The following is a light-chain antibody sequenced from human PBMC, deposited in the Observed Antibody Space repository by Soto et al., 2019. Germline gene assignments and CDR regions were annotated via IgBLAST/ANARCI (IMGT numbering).Light chain of an antibody. V-gene: IGKV3-11*01. CDR1: QSVDNF. J-gene: IGKJ3*01. CDR2: DAS. Sequence: FSQGERAALCCRASQSVDNFLAWYQQKPGQAPRLLIFDASYRATGIPARFSGSGSGTDFTLTMSSLEPEDFAVYYCQHRGSWPATFGLGTKVDIK. CDR3: QHRGSWPAT.